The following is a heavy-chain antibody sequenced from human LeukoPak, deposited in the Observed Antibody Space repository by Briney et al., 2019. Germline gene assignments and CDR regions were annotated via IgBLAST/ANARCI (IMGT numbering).Heavy chain of an antibody. CDR3: ARTLLQRNAFDI. D-gene: IGHD1-26*01. Sequence: ASVKVSCKTSGYTFGSYGITWVRQAPGQGLEWMGWISTYNGNTNYAQKVQGRVTMTTDTSTSTAYMELRSLRSDDTAVYYCARTLLQRNAFDIWGQGTMVTVSS. CDR2: ISTYNGNT. CDR1: GYTFGSYG. V-gene: IGHV1-18*01. J-gene: IGHJ3*02.